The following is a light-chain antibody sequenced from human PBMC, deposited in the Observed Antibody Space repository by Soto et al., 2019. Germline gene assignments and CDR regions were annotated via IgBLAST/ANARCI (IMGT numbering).Light chain of an antibody. J-gene: IGLJ1*01. CDR3: AAWDDSLNGYV. V-gene: IGLV1-44*01. CDR1: SSNIGSNT. CDR2: SNN. Sequence: QSVLTQPPSASGTPGQRVTISCSGSSSNIGSNTVNWYQQLPGTDPHLLIYSNNKRPSGVPDRFSGSKSGTSASLAISGLQSEDEADYYCAAWDDSLNGYVFGTGTKLTVL.